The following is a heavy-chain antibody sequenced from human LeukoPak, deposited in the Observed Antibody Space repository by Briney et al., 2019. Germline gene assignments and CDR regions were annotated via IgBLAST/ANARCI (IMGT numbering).Heavy chain of an antibody. J-gene: IGHJ4*02. D-gene: IGHD5-12*01. CDR1: GFTFSGSA. Sequence: GGSLRLSCAASGFTFSGSAMHWVRQASGKGLEWVGRIRSKANSYATAYAASVKGRFTISRDDSKNTAYLQMNSLKTEDTAVYYCTRPTVDIVATTEDYWGQGTLVTVSS. CDR2: IRSKANSYAT. V-gene: IGHV3-73*01. CDR3: TRPTVDIVATTEDY.